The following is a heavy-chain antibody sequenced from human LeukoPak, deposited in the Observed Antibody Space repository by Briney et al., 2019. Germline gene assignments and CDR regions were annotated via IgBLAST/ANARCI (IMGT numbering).Heavy chain of an antibody. CDR3: AGTGSYSYFDH. CDR2: IKSKTDGGTT. Sequence: GGSLRLSCAASGFTFSNAWMSWVRQAPGKGLEWVGRIKSKTDGGTTDYAAPVKGRFTISRDNSKNTLYLQMNSLRAEDAAVYYCAGTGSYSYFDHWGQGSLVTVSS. V-gene: IGHV3-15*01. J-gene: IGHJ4*02. CDR1: GFTFSNAW. D-gene: IGHD3-9*01.